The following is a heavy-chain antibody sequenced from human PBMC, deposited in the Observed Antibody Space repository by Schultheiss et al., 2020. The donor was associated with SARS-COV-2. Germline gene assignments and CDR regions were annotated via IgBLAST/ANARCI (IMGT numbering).Heavy chain of an antibody. Sequence: GGSLRLSCAASGFTFSRYGKHWVRQAPGKGLEWVAVMSDDGSNKYYADSVKGRFTISRDNSKNTLYLQMNSLRAEDTAVYYCAKGWVPVDGTNGDWFDPWGQGTLVTVSS. CDR3: AKGWVPVDGTNGDWFDP. D-gene: IGHD6-19*01. V-gene: IGHV3-30*12. CDR2: MSDDGSNK. J-gene: IGHJ5*02. CDR1: GFTFSRYG.